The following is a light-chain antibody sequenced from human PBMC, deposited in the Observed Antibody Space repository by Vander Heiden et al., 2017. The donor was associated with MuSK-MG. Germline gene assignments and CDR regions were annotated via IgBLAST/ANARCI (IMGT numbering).Light chain of an antibody. Sequence: QSALTQPPPASGSPGPSLTISRSATSRDIGIHNHFSWYQLHPRKPPKPTFHAINKRPSDVPSRFSGSWAANTASLTVCGHQADDDDDYFCSSDAGNSKVLFGGGTRLTVL. V-gene: IGLV2-8*01. CDR3: SSDAGNSKVL. CDR1: SRDIGIHNH. J-gene: IGLJ3*02. CDR2: AIN.